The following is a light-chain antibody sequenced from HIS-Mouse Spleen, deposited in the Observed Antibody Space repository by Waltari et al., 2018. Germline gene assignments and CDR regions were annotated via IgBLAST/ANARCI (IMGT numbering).Light chain of an antibody. V-gene: IGLV3-10*01. CDR3: YSTDSSGNHRV. CDR1: ALPKKY. CDR2: EDS. Sequence: SYELTQPPSVSVSPGQTARNTCSGDALPKKYAYWYQQKSGQALVLVIYEDSKRPSGIPERFSGSSSGTMATLTISGAQVEDEADYYCYSTDSSGNHRVFGGGTKLTVL. J-gene: IGLJ2*01.